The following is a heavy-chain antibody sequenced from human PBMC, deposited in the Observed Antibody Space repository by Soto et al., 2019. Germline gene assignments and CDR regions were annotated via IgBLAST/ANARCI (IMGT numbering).Heavy chain of an antibody. CDR2: IIPIFGTA. J-gene: IGHJ6*02. CDR3: AREHGYSSGWYYHYYYGMDV. V-gene: IGHV1-69*13. D-gene: IGHD6-19*01. Sequence: ASVKVSCKASGGTFSSYAISWVRQAPGQGLEWMGGIIPIFGTANYAQKFQGRVTITADESTSTAYMELSSLRSEDTAVYYCAREHGYSSGWYYHYYYGMDVWGQGTTVTVSS. CDR1: GGTFSSYA.